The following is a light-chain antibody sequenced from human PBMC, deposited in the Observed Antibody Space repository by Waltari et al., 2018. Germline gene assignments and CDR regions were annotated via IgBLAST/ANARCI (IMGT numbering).Light chain of an antibody. J-gene: IGKJ4*01. CDR1: QSVTNT. Sequence: LMTQSPATLSVSPGERATLSCRASQSVTNTLAWYQQQPGQAPRLLIYDASSRATGIPARFSGSGSGTEFTLTVSSLQSEDFAVYYCQQYHNWPLSFGGGTKVEIK. CDR3: QQYHNWPLS. CDR2: DAS. V-gene: IGKV3-15*01.